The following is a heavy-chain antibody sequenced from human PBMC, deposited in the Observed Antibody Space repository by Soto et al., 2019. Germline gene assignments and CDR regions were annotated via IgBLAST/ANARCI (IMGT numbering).Heavy chain of an antibody. Sequence: SETLSLTCTVSGGSISSYYWSWIRQPPGKGLEWIGYIYYSGSTNYNPSLKSRVTISVDTSKNQFSLKLSSVTAADTAVYYCARVSGDSDYYFDYWGQGTLVTVSS. J-gene: IGHJ4*02. CDR3: ARVSGDSDYYFDY. D-gene: IGHD1-26*01. CDR2: IYYSGST. V-gene: IGHV4-59*01. CDR1: GGSISSYY.